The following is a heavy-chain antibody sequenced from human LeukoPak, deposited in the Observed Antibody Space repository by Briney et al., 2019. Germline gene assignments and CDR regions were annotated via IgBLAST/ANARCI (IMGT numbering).Heavy chain of an antibody. V-gene: IGHV3-66*01. J-gene: IGHJ4*02. CDR2: IYSGGST. Sequence: PGGSLRLSCAASGFTVSSNYMSWVRQAPGKGLEGVSVIYSGGSTYYADSVKGRFTISRDNSKNTLYLQMNSLRAEDTAVYYCARERYSSGYYYGLDYWGQGTLVTVSS. CDR1: GFTVSSNY. CDR3: ARERYSSGYYYGLDY. D-gene: IGHD3-22*01.